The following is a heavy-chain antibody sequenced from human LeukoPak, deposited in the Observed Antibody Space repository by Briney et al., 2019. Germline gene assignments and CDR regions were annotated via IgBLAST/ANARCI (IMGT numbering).Heavy chain of an antibody. V-gene: IGHV1-8*02. D-gene: IGHD3-10*01. J-gene: IGHJ4*02. Sequence: ASVKVSCKASGGTFSSYAISWVRQAPGQGLEWMGWMNPNSGNTGYAQKFQGRVTMTRNTSISTAYMELSSLRSEDTAVYYCGVLWFGAFYWGQGTLVTVSS. CDR2: MNPNSGNT. CDR3: GVLWFGAFY. CDR1: GGTFSSYA.